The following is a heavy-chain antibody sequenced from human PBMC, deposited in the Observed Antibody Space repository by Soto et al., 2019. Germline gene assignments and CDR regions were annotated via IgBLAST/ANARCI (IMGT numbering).Heavy chain of an antibody. CDR3: PXXXXXXXXXXXGGYYNGMDV. CDR1: GFTLSSYA. J-gene: IGHJ6*02. V-gene: IGHV3-30-3*01. Sequence: QVQLVESGGGVVQPGRSLRVSCAASGFTLSSYAMHWVRQAPGKGLEWVAVISYDGSNKYYADSVKGRFTISRDSSKNTLYLQMNSLRAEDTAVYYCPXXXXXXXXXXXGGYYNGMDVWGQGTTVTVSS. D-gene: IGHD3-3*01. CDR2: ISYDGSNK.